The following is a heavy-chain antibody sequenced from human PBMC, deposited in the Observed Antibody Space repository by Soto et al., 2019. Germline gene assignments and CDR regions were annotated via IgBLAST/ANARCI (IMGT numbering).Heavy chain of an antibody. CDR2: INHSGST. CDR3: ASGYCISTSCKYNWFDP. Sequence: SETLSLTCAVYGGSFSGYYWTWIRQPPGTGLEWIGEINHSGSTNYNPSLKSRVTISVDTSKNQFSLKLSSVTAADTAVYYCASGYCISTSCKYNWFDPWGQGTLVTVSS. CDR1: GGSFSGYY. V-gene: IGHV4-34*01. J-gene: IGHJ5*02. D-gene: IGHD2-2*01.